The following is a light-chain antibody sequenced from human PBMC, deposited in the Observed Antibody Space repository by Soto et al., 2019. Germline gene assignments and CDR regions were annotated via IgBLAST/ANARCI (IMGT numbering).Light chain of an antibody. CDR1: HDISTH. Sequence: QMTQSPSSLSASVGDRVTITCRASHDISTHLNWYQQMPGKAPKLLIYESSNVQTGVPSRFSGRGSGTEFVFTISSLQPEDIGTYYCQQYDNVGITFGQGTRLEIK. CDR3: QQYDNVGIT. J-gene: IGKJ5*01. CDR2: ESS. V-gene: IGKV1-33*01.